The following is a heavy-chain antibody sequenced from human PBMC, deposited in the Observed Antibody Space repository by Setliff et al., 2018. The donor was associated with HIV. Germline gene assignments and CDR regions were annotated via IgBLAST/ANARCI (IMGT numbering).Heavy chain of an antibody. J-gene: IGHJ4*02. D-gene: IGHD1-26*01. V-gene: IGHV4-39*07. CDR3: VSASGAYPYAVEY. Sequence: PSETLSLTCTVSGGSISSGDYYWGWIRQPPGKGLEWIGSIYYSGSTYYTPSFKSRITISVDTSRNQFSLRLTSVAAADTALYYCVSASGAYPYAVEYWGQGTLVTVSS. CDR2: IYYSGST. CDR1: GGSISSGDYY.